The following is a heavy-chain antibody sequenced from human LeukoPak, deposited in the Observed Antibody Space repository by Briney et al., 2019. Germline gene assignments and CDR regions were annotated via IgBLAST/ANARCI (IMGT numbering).Heavy chain of an antibody. CDR1: GFTFSDHY. V-gene: IGHV3-72*01. CDR3: ARACSYGDNFDY. Sequence: GGSLRLSCAASGFTFSDHYMDWVRQAPGKGLEWVGRIRNKANSYSTDYAASVKGRFTISGDDSKNSVYLQMNSLKTEDTAVYYCARACSYGDNFDYWGPGTLVTVSS. CDR2: IRNKANSYST. J-gene: IGHJ4*02. D-gene: IGHD3-10*01.